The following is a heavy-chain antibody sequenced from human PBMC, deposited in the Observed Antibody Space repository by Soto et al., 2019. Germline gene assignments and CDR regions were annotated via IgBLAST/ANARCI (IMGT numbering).Heavy chain of an antibody. CDR3: AREGPRPYYYYGMDV. CDR1: GYTFSMSG. Sequence: QVQLVQSGAEVKKPGASVKVSCKSSGYTFSMSGISWVRQAPGQGLEWMGWISGYNGKTNYEQKFQHRVTMTTDTSTNMAYMERRSLRSDDTAVYYCAREGPRPYYYYGMDVWGQGTTVTVSS. CDR2: ISGYNGKT. V-gene: IGHV1-18*01. J-gene: IGHJ6*02.